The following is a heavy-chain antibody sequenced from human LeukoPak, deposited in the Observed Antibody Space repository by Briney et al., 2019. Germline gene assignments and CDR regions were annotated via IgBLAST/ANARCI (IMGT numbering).Heavy chain of an antibody. V-gene: IGHV4-39*01. J-gene: IGHJ4*02. D-gene: IGHD3-22*01. CDR3: ARSTLYYYDSSGYYDY. Sequence: SETLSLTCTVSGVSISSSSYYWCWIRQPPGKGLEWIGSIYYSGSTYYNPSLKSRVTISVDTSKNQFSLKLSSVTAADTAVYYCARSTLYYYDSSGYYDYWGQGTLVTVSS. CDR2: IYYSGST. CDR1: GVSISSSSYY.